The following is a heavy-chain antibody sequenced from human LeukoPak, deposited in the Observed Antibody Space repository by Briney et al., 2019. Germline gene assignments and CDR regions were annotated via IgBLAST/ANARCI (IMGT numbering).Heavy chain of an antibody. J-gene: IGHJ5*02. CDR3: ARESDVGGFDP. V-gene: IGHV3-20*04. Sequence: GGSLRLSCAASGFTFSSYAMSWVRQAPGKGLEWVSGINWNGGSTGYADSVKGRLTISRDNAKNSLYLQMNSLRAEDTALYYCARESDVGGFDPWGQGTLVTVSS. CDR1: GFTFSSYA. D-gene: IGHD3-10*02. CDR2: INWNGGST.